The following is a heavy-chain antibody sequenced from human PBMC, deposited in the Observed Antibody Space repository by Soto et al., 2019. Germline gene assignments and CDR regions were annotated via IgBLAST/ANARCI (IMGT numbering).Heavy chain of an antibody. CDR3: VKDTTHWNYNSTLFDY. V-gene: IGHV4-31*03. J-gene: IGHJ4*02. D-gene: IGHD1-7*01. CDR2: IYYSGST. CDR1: GGSISSGGDY. Sequence: SETLSLTCTVSGGSISSGGDYWSWIRQHPGKGLEWIGYIYYSGSTYYNPSLKSRVTISVDTSKNQFSLTTEDTAVYYCVKDTTHWNYNSTLFDYWGQGTLVTVSS.